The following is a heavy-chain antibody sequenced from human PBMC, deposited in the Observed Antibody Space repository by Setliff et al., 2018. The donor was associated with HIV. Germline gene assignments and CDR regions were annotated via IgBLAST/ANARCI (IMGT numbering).Heavy chain of an antibody. CDR3: ARDPSDGYGHFDY. V-gene: IGHV4-39*07. J-gene: IGHJ4*02. Sequence: SETLSLTCTVSGGSISSSSYYWGWIRQPPGKGLEWIGSIYYSGSTYYNPSLKSRVTISVDTSKNQFSLKLSSVTAADTAVYYCARDPSDGYGHFDYWGQGALVTVSS. CDR1: GGSISSSSYY. D-gene: IGHD2-2*03. CDR2: IYYSGST.